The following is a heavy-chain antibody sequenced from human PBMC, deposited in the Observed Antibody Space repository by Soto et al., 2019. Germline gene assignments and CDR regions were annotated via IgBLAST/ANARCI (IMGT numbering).Heavy chain of an antibody. CDR3: AGGWCGEFVYYFDY. Sequence: QVQLVQSGAEVRKPGASVKVSCKASGYTFTSYAISWVRQAPGQGLEWMGWISAYNGNTNYAQKLQGRVTMTTDTXXSTDDMELRSLRADDTAVYSCAGGWCGEFVYYFDYWGQGTLVTVSS. CDR1: GYTFTSYA. V-gene: IGHV1-18*01. CDR2: ISAYNGNT. D-gene: IGHD3-10*01. J-gene: IGHJ4*02.